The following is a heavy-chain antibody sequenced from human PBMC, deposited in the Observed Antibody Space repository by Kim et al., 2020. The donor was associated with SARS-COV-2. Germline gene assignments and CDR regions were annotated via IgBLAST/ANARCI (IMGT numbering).Heavy chain of an antibody. CDR2: ISGSADRT. CDR3: AKVGVMGPTAYSNSPLGH. Sequence: GGSLRLSCAASGFTFKNYAMNWVRQAPGKGLEWVSAISGSADRTYDADSVKGRFTISRDNSKNTLYLQMNSLRAEDTAVYYCAKVGVMGPTAYSNSPLGHWRQGTLVTVSS. J-gene: IGHJ4*02. V-gene: IGHV3-23*01. CDR1: GFTFKNYA. D-gene: IGHD6-13*01.